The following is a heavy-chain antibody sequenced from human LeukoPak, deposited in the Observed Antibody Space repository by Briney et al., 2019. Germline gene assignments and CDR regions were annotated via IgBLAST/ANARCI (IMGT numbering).Heavy chain of an antibody. CDR3: AKTQQLVPYYFDY. J-gene: IGHJ4*02. CDR2: ISGSGGST. Sequence: GGSLRLSCAASGFTFRNYAMSWVRQAPGKGLEWVSAISGSGGSTYYADSVKGRFTISRDNSKNTLYLQMNSLRAEDTAVYYCAKTQQLVPYYFDYWGQGTLVTVSS. V-gene: IGHV3-23*01. D-gene: IGHD6-13*01. CDR1: GFTFRNYA.